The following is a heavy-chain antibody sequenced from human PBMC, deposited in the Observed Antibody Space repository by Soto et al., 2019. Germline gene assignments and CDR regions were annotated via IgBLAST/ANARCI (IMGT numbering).Heavy chain of an antibody. J-gene: IGHJ4*02. CDR1: GYTFTTYG. CDR3: ARDSIGDTYPDQ. CDR2: ISAYNGNT. D-gene: IGHD2-21*02. Sequence: QVQLVQSGAEVKKPGASVKVSCKASGYTFTTYGISWVRQAPGQGLEWMGWISAYNGNTKYAQKFQGRVTMTTDTSTSTVYMELRSLRSDDTAVYFCARDSIGDTYPDQWGQGTLVTVSS. V-gene: IGHV1-18*01.